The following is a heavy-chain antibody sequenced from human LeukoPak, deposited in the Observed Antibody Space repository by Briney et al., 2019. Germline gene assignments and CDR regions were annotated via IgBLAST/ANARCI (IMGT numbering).Heavy chain of an antibody. CDR1: GGSISSGDYY. V-gene: IGHV4-30-4*01. J-gene: IGHJ4*02. CDR3: AREPMTYYYFDY. D-gene: IGHD1-26*01. CDR2: ISYRGSP. Sequence: PSETLSLTCTVSGGSISSGDYYWSWIRQPPGKGLEWIGYISYRGSPDYNPSLKGRVTISLDTSKNQFSLKLSSVTAADTAVYYCAREPMTYYYFDYWGQGTLVTVSS.